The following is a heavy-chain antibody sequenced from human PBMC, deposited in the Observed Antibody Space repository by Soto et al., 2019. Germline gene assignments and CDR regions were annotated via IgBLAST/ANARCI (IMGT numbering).Heavy chain of an antibody. CDR1: GDRVSSDSGA. D-gene: IGHD2-2*02. Sequence: PSQTLSLTSAISGDRVSSDSGAWHWIRQSPSRSLEWLGRTYYRSKWYNDYAVSVKSRITINPDTSKNHFSLQLNTVTPDDTAVYYCARGYTPSSYYYYFCMDVWDKGNTVTVYS. CDR3: ARGYTPSSYYYYFCMDV. V-gene: IGHV6-1*01. J-gene: IGHJ6*03. CDR2: TYYRSKWYN.